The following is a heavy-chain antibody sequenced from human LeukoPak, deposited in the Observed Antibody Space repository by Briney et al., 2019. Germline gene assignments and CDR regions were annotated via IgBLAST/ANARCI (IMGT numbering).Heavy chain of an antibody. J-gene: IGHJ4*02. V-gene: IGHV1-2*02. CDR2: INPNSGGT. D-gene: IGHD6-19*01. CDR3: ARFAAVAEPPDY. CDR1: GYTFTGYY. Sequence: GASVKVSCKASGYTFTGYYMHWVRQAPGQGLEWMGWINPNSGGTNYAQKFQGGVTMTRDTSISTAYMELSRLRSDDTAVYYCARFAAVAEPPDYWGQGTLVTVSS.